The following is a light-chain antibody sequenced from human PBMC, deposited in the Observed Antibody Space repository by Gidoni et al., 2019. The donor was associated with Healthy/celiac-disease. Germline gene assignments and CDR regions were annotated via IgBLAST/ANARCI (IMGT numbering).Light chain of an antibody. CDR1: SSDIGSNT. CDR3: ASWDDSLNGWV. CDR2: SDY. Sequence: QSVLTQPPSASGPPGQRVTISCSGSSSDIGSNTVNWYQQLPGTAPKLLIYSDYQRPSRVPDRFSGSKSGTSASLAISGLQSEDEADYYCASWDDSLNGWVFGGGTKLTVL. V-gene: IGLV1-44*01. J-gene: IGLJ3*02.